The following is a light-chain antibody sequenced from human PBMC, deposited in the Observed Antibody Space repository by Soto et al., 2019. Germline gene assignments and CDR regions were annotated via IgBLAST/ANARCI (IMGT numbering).Light chain of an antibody. CDR1: QSVDSN. CDR2: GAS. V-gene: IGKV3-15*01. J-gene: IGKJ1*01. Sequence: EIRMTQSPATLSASPGERATLSCRASQSVDSNLAWYQQIPGQAPRLLIYGASTRATGIPARFSGSGSGTEFTLTISSLQPDDFATYYCQHYNSYSEAFGQGTKVDI. CDR3: QHYNSYSEA.